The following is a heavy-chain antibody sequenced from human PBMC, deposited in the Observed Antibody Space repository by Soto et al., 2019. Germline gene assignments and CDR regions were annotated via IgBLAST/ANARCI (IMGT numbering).Heavy chain of an antibody. D-gene: IGHD5-12*01. Sequence: ASLKVSCKASGYTFTSYAMHWVRQAPGQRLEWMGWINAGNGNTKYSQKFQGRVTITRDTSASTAYMELSSLRSEDTAVYYCVRDSPIGSTFSGYDGIDYWGQGTLVTVSS. V-gene: IGHV1-3*01. CDR3: VRDSPIGSTFSGYDGIDY. J-gene: IGHJ4*02. CDR2: INAGNGNT. CDR1: GYTFTSYA.